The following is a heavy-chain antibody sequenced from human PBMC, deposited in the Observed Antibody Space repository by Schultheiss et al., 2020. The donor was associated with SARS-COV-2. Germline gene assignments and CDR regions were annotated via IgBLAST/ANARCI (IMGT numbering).Heavy chain of an antibody. CDR3: ARDPEQLLTFDY. D-gene: IGHD2-2*01. J-gene: IGHJ4*02. Sequence: GGSLRLSCAASGFTFSNAWMNWVRQAPGKGLEWVGRIKSKTDGGTTDYAAPVKGRFTISRDDSKNTLYLQMNSLKTEDTAVYYCARDPEQLLTFDYWGQGTLVTVSS. CDR1: GFTFSNAW. CDR2: IKSKTDGGTT. V-gene: IGHV3-15*07.